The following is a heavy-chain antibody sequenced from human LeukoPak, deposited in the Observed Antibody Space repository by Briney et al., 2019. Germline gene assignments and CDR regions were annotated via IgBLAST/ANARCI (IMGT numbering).Heavy chain of an antibody. CDR1: GFTYSSYA. D-gene: IGHD4-23*01. CDR2: ISGSGGST. Sequence: GGSLRLSCAASGFTYSSYAMSWVRQAPGKGLEWVSAISGSGGSTYYADSVKGRFTISRDNSKNTLYLQMNSLRAEDTAVYYCAKGTVTGVSYGGIPWGYWGQGTLVTVSS. CDR3: AKGTVTGVSYGGIPWGY. V-gene: IGHV3-23*01. J-gene: IGHJ4*02.